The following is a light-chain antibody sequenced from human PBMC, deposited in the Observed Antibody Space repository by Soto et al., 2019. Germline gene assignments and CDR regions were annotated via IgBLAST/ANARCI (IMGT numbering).Light chain of an antibody. J-gene: IGKJ1*01. CDR1: QSISNF. CDR3: QQSYSNLWT. V-gene: IGKV1-39*01. Sequence: DIHMTQSPSFLSASAGYIFTVLCRASQSISNFLHWYQQKKGKAPKLLIYAASNFQSGVPSRLSGSGYGTDLTITISSMQTEDFATYYCQQSYSNLWTFGHGTKVDI. CDR2: AAS.